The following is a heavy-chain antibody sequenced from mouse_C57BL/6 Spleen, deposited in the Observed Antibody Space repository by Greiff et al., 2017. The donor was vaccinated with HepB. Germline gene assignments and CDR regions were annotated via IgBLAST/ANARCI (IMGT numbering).Heavy chain of an antibody. D-gene: IGHD3-1*01. J-gene: IGHJ2*01. Sequence: EVKLQESGPGLVKPSQSLSLTCSVTGYSITSGYYWNWIRQFPGNKLEWMGYISYDGSNNYNPPLKNRITITRDTSKNQFYLKLNSMTTEDTATYYCARSKKFSGFDYWGQGTTLTVSS. CDR1: GYSITSGYY. CDR3: ARSKKFSGFDY. CDR2: ISYDGSN. V-gene: IGHV3-6*01.